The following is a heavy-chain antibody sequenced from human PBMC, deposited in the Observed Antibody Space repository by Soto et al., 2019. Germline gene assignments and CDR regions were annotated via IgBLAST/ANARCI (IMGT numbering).Heavy chain of an antibody. CDR3: TTGSVEGI. J-gene: IGHJ6*02. CDR1: GFSFNEAW. V-gene: IGHV3-15*07. CDR2: IKTSAGGGAT. Sequence: EVQLVESAGGLVKPGGSLRLSCVASGFSFNEAWMNWVRQAPGEGLEWVGRIKTSAGGGATDYVAPVQDRFTISRDDSKNALYLHMNSLRTEDTAIYYCTTGSVEGIWGQGTTVTVSS.